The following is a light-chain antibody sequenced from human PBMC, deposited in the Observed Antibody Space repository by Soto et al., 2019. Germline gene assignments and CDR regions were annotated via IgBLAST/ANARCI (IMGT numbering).Light chain of an antibody. CDR2: DVS. J-gene: IGLJ2*01. CDR1: SSDVGGYNY. Sequence: QSALTQPASVSGSPGQSITISCTGTSSDVGGYNYVSWYQQHPGKAHKLMIYDVSNRSSGVSNRFAGSKSGNTASLTISGLQAEDEADYYCSSYTSSSTEVFGGGTKLTVL. V-gene: IGLV2-14*01. CDR3: SSYTSSSTEV.